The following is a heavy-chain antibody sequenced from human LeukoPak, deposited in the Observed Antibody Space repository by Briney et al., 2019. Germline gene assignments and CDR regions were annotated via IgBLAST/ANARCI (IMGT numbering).Heavy chain of an antibody. CDR3: ARVPYDSSGHCDY. J-gene: IGHJ4*02. CDR1: GGSISSGDYY. D-gene: IGHD3-22*01. Sequence: SETLSLTCTVSGGSISSGDYYWSWIRQPPGKGLEWIGYIYYSGSTYYNPSLKSRVTISVDTSKNQFSLKLSSVTAADTAVYYCARVPYDSSGHCDYWGQGTLVTVSS. V-gene: IGHV4-30-4*08. CDR2: IYYSGST.